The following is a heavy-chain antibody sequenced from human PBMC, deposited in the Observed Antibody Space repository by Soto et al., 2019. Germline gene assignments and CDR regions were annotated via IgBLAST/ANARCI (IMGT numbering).Heavy chain of an antibody. CDR2: ISGSGGST. V-gene: IGHV3-23*01. D-gene: IGHD2-8*01. Sequence: GGSLRLSCAASGFTFSSYAMSWVRQAPGKGLEWVSAISGSGGSTYYADSVKGRFTISRDNSKNTLYLQMNSLRAEDTAVYYCAKDDDCTNGVGYNQDYWGQGTLVTVSS. CDR1: GFTFSSYA. J-gene: IGHJ4*02. CDR3: AKDDDCTNGVGYNQDY.